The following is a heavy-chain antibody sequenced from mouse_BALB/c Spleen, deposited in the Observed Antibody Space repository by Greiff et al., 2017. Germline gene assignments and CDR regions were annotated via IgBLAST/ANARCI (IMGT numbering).Heavy chain of an antibody. CDR3: AREGPYYYGSSLFDY. CDR2: ISSGSSTI. D-gene: IGHD1-1*01. V-gene: IGHV5-17*02. J-gene: IGHJ2*01. CDR1: GFTFSSFG. Sequence: EVQLQESGGGLVQPGGSRKLSCAASGFTFSSFGMHWVRQAPEKGLEWVAYISSGSSTIYYADTVKGRFTISRDNPKNTLFLQMTSLRSEDTAMYYCAREGPYYYGSSLFDYWGQGTTLTVSS.